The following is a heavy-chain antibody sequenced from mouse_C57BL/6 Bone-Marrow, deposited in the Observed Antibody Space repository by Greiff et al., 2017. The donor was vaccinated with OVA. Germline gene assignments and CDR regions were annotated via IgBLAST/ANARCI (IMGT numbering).Heavy chain of an antibody. Sequence: VQLQQSGAELARPGASVKMSCKASGYTFTSYTMHWVKQRPGQGLEWIGYINPSSGYTKYNQKFKDKATLTADKSSSTAYMQLSSLTSEDAAVYYWAKDYSNYGHARDYWGQGASVTVSS. CDR2: INPSSGYT. CDR1: GYTFTSYT. CDR3: AKDYSNYGHARDY. D-gene: IGHD2-5*01. J-gene: IGHJ4*01. V-gene: IGHV1-4*01.